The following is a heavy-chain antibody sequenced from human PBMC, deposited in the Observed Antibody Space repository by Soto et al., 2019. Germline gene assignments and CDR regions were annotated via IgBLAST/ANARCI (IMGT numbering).Heavy chain of an antibody. CDR3: AMVPAASYYYMDV. V-gene: IGHV4-59*01. J-gene: IGHJ6*03. D-gene: IGHD2-2*01. CDR1: GGSISSYY. Sequence: SETLSLTCTVSGGSISSYYWSWIRQPPGKGLEWIGYIYYSGSTNYNPSLKSRVTISVDTSKNQFSLKLSSVTAADTAVYYCAMVPAASYYYMDVWGKGTTVTVSS. CDR2: IYYSGST.